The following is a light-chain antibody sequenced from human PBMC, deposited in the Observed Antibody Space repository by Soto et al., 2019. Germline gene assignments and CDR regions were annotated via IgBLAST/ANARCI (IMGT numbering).Light chain of an antibody. CDR1: SGHSTYS. V-gene: IGLV4-69*01. CDR2: LNSDGSL. J-gene: IGLJ2*01. Sequence: QLVLTQSPSASASLGASVRLTCTLSSGHSTYSIAWHQQQPEKGPRFLMNLNSDGSLSKGDVIPDRFSGSTSGAERYLTISSLQSEDEADYYCQTWGPGFRVFGGGTKLTVL. CDR3: QTWGPGFRV.